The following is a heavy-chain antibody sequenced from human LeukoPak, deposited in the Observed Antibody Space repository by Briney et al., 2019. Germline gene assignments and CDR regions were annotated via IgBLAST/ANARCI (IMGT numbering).Heavy chain of an antibody. D-gene: IGHD3-3*01. J-gene: IGHJ3*02. CDR1: GGSISSGSYY. CDR3: ARDWGWDFWSCPHAFDI. Sequence: KTSQTLSLTCTVSGGSISSGSYYWSWIRQPAGKGLEWIGRIYTSGSTNYNPSLKSRVTISVDTSKNQFSLKLSSVTAADTAVYYCARDWGWDFWSCPHAFDIWGQGTMVTVSS. V-gene: IGHV4-61*02. CDR2: IYTSGST.